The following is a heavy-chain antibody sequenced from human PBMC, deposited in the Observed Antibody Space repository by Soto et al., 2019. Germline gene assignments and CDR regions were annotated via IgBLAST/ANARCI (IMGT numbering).Heavy chain of an antibody. CDR2: ISVRGDNT. D-gene: IGHD1-1*01. CDR3: AKAGTHSYFDY. V-gene: IGHV3-23*01. J-gene: IGHJ4*02. Sequence: GGSLRLSXAASGFTFSSYAMTWVRQAPGKGLEWVSSISVRGDNTYYADSVKGRFTISRDNSKNTFYLQMSSLRADDTAEYYCAKAGTHSYFDYWGQGTLVTVSS. CDR1: GFTFSSYA.